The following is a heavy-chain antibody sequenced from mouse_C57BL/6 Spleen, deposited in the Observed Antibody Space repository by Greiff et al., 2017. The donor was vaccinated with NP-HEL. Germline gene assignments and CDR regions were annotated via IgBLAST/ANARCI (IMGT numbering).Heavy chain of an antibody. J-gene: IGHJ1*03. CDR1: GYTFTSYW. V-gene: IGHV1-69*01. CDR3: ARGGASWGYFEV. CDR2: IDPSDSYT. Sequence: QVQLQQPGAELVMPGASVKLSCKASGYTFTSYWMHWVKQRPGQGLEWIGEIDPSDSYTNYNQQFKGKSTLTVDKSSSTAYMQLSSLTAEDSAVYYGARGGASWGYFEVWGTGTTVTVSS. D-gene: IGHD4-1*01.